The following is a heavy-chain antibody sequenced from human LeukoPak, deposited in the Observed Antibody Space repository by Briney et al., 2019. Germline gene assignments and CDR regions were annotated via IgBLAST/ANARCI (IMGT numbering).Heavy chain of an antibody. CDR1: GYSFTSYW. D-gene: IGHD3-3*01. CDR2: IYPGDSDT. CDR3: ASTGHYDFWSGYTLYYMDV. Sequence: GESLKISCKGSGYSFTSYWIGWVRQMPGKGLEWMGIIYPGDSDTRYSPSFQGQVTISADKSISTAYLQWSSLKASDTAMYYCASTGHYDFWSGYTLYYMDVWGKGATVTVSS. V-gene: IGHV5-51*01. J-gene: IGHJ6*03.